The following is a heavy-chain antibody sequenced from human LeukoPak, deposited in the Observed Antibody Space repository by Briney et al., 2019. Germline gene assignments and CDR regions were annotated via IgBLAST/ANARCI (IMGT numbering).Heavy chain of an antibody. J-gene: IGHJ4*02. D-gene: IGHD5-18*01. CDR3: ASLRYGYSFSDY. Sequence: GGSLRLSCAASGFTFSSYWMHWVRQAPGKGLVWVSRINSDGSSTTYADSVKGRFTISRDNAKNTLYLQMNSLRAEDTAVYYCASLRYGYSFSDYWGQGTLVTVSS. V-gene: IGHV3-74*01. CDR1: GFTFSSYW. CDR2: INSDGSST.